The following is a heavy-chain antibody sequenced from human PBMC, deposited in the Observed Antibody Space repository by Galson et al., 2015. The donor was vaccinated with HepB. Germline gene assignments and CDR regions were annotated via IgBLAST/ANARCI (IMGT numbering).Heavy chain of an antibody. Sequence: LRLSCAASGFTFDDYAMHWVRQAPGKGLEWVSGISWNSGSIGYADSVKGRFTISRDNAKNSLYLQMNSLRAEDTALYYCAKDTSRRDFWSGYYSGGYWGQGTLVTVSS. CDR2: ISWNSGSI. CDR3: AKDTSRRDFWSGYYSGGY. J-gene: IGHJ4*02. CDR1: GFTFDDYA. D-gene: IGHD3-3*01. V-gene: IGHV3-9*01.